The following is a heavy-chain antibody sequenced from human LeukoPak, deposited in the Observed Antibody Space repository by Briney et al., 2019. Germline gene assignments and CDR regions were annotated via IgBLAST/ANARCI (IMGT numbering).Heavy chain of an antibody. V-gene: IGHV4-61*09. Sequence: SETLSLTCTVSGASISSTSYCWGWIRQPAWKGLEWIGHIHTSGSTTYNPSLKSRVTISVDTSKNQFSLKLSSVPAADTAVYFCARHQEGMIRGVLYYMDVWGKGTTVIISS. CDR1: GASISSTSYC. CDR3: ARHQEGMIRGVLYYMDV. CDR2: IHTSGST. J-gene: IGHJ6*03. D-gene: IGHD3-10*01.